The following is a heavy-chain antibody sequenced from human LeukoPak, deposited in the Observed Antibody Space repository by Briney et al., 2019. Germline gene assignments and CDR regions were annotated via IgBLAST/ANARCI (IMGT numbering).Heavy chain of an antibody. V-gene: IGHV4-4*07. Sequence: SETLSLTSTVSGGSISSYYWSWIPQPAGKGLEWIGRIYTSGSTNYNPSLKSRVTMSVDTSKNQFSLKLSSVTAADTAVYYCARIPAGWTVGATVPWGQGTLVTVSS. J-gene: IGHJ5*02. CDR2: IYTSGST. D-gene: IGHD1-26*01. CDR3: ARIPAGWTVGATVP. CDR1: GGSISSYY.